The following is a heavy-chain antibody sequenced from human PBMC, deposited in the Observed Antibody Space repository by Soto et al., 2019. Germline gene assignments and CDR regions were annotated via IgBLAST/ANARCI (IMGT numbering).Heavy chain of an antibody. CDR1: GGSISSYY. Sequence: SETLSLTCTVSGGSISSYYWSWIRQPPGKGLEWIGDIYYSGSTNYNPSLKSRVTISVDTSKNQFSLKLSSVTAADTAVYYCARGVATVLTSYFDYWGQGTLVTLSS. J-gene: IGHJ4*02. CDR3: ARGVATVLTSYFDY. V-gene: IGHV4-59*12. D-gene: IGHD5-12*01. CDR2: IYYSGST.